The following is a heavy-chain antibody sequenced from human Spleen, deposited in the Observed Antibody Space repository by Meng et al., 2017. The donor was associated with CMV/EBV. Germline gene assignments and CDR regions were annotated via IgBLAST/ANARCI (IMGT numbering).Heavy chain of an antibody. J-gene: IGHJ6*02. CDR2: ISGSGGTT. D-gene: IGHD4-17*01. CDR1: GFTFSSYA. Sequence: GGSLRLSCAASGFTFSSYAMSWVRQAPGKGLEWVSTISGSGGTTNYAASVKGRFTISRDNSKNTLYLQMNSLRVQDTAVYYCAKHIPGGALYGMDVWGQGLTVTVSS. CDR3: AKHIPGGALYGMDV. V-gene: IGHV3-23*01.